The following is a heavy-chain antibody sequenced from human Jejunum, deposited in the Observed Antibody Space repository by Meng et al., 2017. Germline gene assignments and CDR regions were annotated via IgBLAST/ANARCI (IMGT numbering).Heavy chain of an antibody. CDR2: VFDSGST. CDR1: GGSVSGLSFH. D-gene: IGHD4-17*01. Sequence: QGRLQGSGPGPVRPSETLSLTFPISGGSVSGLSFHWTWIRQPPGKGLEWIGYVFDSGSTKYNPSLSSRVTISADTSKNQFSLELSSVTAAGTAVYYCATDVYGDGLAYLDYWGQGSLVTVSS. V-gene: IGHV4-61*01. CDR3: ATDVYGDGLAYLDY. J-gene: IGHJ4*02.